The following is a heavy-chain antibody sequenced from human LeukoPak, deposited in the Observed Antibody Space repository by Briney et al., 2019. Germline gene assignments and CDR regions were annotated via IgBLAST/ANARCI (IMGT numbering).Heavy chain of an antibody. Sequence: PSQTLSLTCAVSGGSISSGGYSWSWIRQPPGKGLEWIGYIYHSGSTYYNPSLKSRVTISVDRSKNQFSLKPSSVTAADTAVYYCARLYCSGGSCQFDYWGQGTLVTVSS. J-gene: IGHJ4*02. V-gene: IGHV4-30-2*01. D-gene: IGHD2-15*01. CDR2: IYHSGST. CDR3: ARLYCSGGSCQFDY. CDR1: GGSISSGGYS.